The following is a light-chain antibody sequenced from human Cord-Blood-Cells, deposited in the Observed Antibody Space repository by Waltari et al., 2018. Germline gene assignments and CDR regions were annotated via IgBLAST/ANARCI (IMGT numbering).Light chain of an antibody. V-gene: IGKV1-39*01. CDR3: QQSYSTPYT. CDR1: QSISSY. Sequence: DIQMTKSPSSLSASVGDIVTLTCRASQSISSYLNWYQQKPGNAPKLLIYAASSLQSGVPSRFSGSGSGTDFTPTISSLQPEDFATYYCQQSYSTPYTFGQGTKLEIK. CDR2: AAS. J-gene: IGKJ2*01.